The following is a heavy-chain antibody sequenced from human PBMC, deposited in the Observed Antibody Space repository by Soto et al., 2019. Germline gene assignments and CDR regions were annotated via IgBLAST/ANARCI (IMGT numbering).Heavy chain of an antibody. Sequence: PGGSLRLSCAASGFTFSDYYMSWIRQAPGKGLEWVSYISSSSSYTNYADSVKGRFTISRDNAKNSLYLQMNSLRAEDTAVYYCAKYGSGNYGAYAFDIWGQGTMVTVSS. CDR2: ISSSSSYT. CDR3: AKYGSGNYGAYAFDI. D-gene: IGHD3-10*01. J-gene: IGHJ3*02. CDR1: GFTFSDYY. V-gene: IGHV3-11*06.